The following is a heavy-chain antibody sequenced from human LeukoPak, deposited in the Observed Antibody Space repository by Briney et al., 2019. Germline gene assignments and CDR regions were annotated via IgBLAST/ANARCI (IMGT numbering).Heavy chain of an antibody. CDR2: IYYSGST. J-gene: IGHJ4*02. CDR3: ARQENYYGSGSYYNAYYFDY. CDR1: GGSTNSSNYY. D-gene: IGHD3-10*01. Sequence: SETLSLTCTVSGGSTNSSNYYWGWIRQPPGKGLEWIGSIYYSGSTYYNPSLKSRVTISVDTSKNQFSLKLSSVTAADTAVYYCARQENYYGSGSYYNAYYFDYWGQGTLVTVSS. V-gene: IGHV4-39*01.